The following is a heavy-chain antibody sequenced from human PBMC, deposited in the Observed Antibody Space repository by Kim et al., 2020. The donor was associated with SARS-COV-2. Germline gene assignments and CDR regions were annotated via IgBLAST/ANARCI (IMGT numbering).Heavy chain of an antibody. CDR2: IHPSDSDT. Sequence: GESLKISCQGSQYSFTTYWIGWVRQMPGKGLEWMGFIHPSDSDTRYSPSFQGQVTISADKSISTAYLQWSSLEASDTAMYYCARQDCGSISCYHPYYGMDVWGQGTTVIVSS. CDR1: QYSFTTYW. J-gene: IGHJ6*02. CDR3: ARQDCGSISCYHPYYGMDV. D-gene: IGHD2-2*01. V-gene: IGHV5-51*01.